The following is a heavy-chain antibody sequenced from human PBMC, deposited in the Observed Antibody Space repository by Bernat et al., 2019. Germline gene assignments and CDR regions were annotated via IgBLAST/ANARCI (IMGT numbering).Heavy chain of an antibody. CDR3: ARAGFGTVSYFYYYMDV. CDR2: LLSDGSDE. V-gene: IGHV3-33*01. J-gene: IGHJ6*03. Sequence: QVQLVESGGAVVQPGRSLRLSCAASGFTFGSYGMHWVRQAPGKGLEWVALLLSDGSDEYYADSVKGRFTISRDISKNALYLQMNRLRVEDTAVDFCARAGFGTVSYFYYYMDVWGKVTTVAVSS. CDR1: GFTFGSYG. D-gene: IGHD1-1*01.